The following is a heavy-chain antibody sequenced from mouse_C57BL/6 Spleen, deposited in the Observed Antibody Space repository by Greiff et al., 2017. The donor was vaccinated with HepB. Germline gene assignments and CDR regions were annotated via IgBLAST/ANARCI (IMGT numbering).Heavy chain of an antibody. CDR2: ISDGGSYT. D-gene: IGHD1-1*01. J-gene: IGHJ2*01. CDR1: GFTFSSYA. V-gene: IGHV5-4*01. Sequence: EVKVVESGGGLVKPGGSLKLSCAASGFTFSSYAMSWVRQTPEKRLEWVATISDGGSYTYYPDNVKGRFTISRDNAKNNLYLQMSHLKSEDTAMYYCARENYYGSSNYFDYWGQGTTLTVSS. CDR3: ARENYYGSSNYFDY.